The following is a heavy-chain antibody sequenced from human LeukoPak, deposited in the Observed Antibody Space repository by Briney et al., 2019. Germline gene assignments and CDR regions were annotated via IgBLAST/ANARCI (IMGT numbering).Heavy chain of an antibody. J-gene: IGHJ4*02. CDR1: GFTFSSYD. Sequence: GGSLRFSCAAYGFTFSSYDMHWVRQTSEKDLEWVSAIGTAGAGDTYYRDSVKGRFTISRENAKNSLYLQMNSLRVGDTAVYYCARVGYCAGDCYDHWGQGTLVTVSS. CDR2: IGTAGAGDT. V-gene: IGHV3-13*01. D-gene: IGHD2-21*01. CDR3: ARVGYCAGDCYDH.